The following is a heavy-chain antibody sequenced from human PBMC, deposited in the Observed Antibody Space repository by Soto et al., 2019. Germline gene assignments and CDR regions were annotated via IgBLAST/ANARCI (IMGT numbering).Heavy chain of an antibody. V-gene: IGHV3-23*01. D-gene: IGHD4-17*01. CDR1: GFTFSSYA. CDR3: AKFYYGDYSYYYYGMDV. Sequence: EVQVLESGGGLVQPGGSLRLSCAASGFTFSSYAMSWVRQAPGKGLEWVSAISGSGDSTRYADSVQGRFTISRDTSKHTLCLQMNRLRAEDTAVYYCAKFYYGDYSYYYYGMDVWGQGTTVTVSS. J-gene: IGHJ6*02. CDR2: ISGSGDST.